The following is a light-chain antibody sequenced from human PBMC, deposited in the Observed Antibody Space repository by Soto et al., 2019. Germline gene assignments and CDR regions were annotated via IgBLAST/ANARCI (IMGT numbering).Light chain of an antibody. CDR2: LNSDGSH. Sequence: QSVLTQSPSASASLGASVKLTCTLSSGHSNYAIAWHQQQPEKGPRYLMKLNSDGSHRKGDGIPDRFSGSSSGAERYLTISSLQSDDEADYYCQTWDTGTVVFGGGTQLTVL. CDR1: SGHSNYA. CDR3: QTWDTGTVV. V-gene: IGLV4-69*01. J-gene: IGLJ2*01.